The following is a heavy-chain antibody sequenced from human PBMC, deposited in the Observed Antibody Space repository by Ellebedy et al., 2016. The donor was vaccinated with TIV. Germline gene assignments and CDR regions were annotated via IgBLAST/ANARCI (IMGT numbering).Heavy chain of an antibody. J-gene: IGHJ4*02. CDR1: GFTFSSYS. V-gene: IGHV3-48*02. D-gene: IGHD1-26*01. CDR3: ARADVGSLDY. CDR2: ISSGSTTI. Sequence: GESLKISCAASGFTFSSYSMSWVRQAPGKGLEWFAHISSGSTTIYYVDSVKGRFTISRDNAKNSLYLQMNSLRDEDTAVYYCARADVGSLDYWGQGILVTVSS.